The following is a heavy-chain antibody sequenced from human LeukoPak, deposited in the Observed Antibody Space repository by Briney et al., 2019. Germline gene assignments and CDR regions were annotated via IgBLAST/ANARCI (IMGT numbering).Heavy chain of an antibody. CDR3: ARALGHSPCSAYECFYGSGSYFDY. CDR2: INHSGST. D-gene: IGHD3-10*01. CDR1: GGSFSGYY. J-gene: IGHJ4*02. V-gene: IGHV4-34*01. Sequence: PSETLSLTCAVYGGSFSGYYWSWIRQPPGKGLEWIGEINHSGSTNYNPSLKSRVTISVDTSKNQFSLKLSSVTAADTAVYYCARALGHSPCSAYECFYGSGSYFDYWGQGTLVTVSS.